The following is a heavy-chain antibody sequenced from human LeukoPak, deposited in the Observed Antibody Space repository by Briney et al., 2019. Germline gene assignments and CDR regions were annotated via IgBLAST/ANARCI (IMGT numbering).Heavy chain of an antibody. D-gene: IGHD3-9*01. CDR3: TRGDDFLAAYNYMDV. Sequence: SVKVSCKASGGTFSSYAISWVRQAPGEGLEWMGTINPVSGATNYTQKLQGRVTMTTDESTTTAYMELSRLTTADTAVYYCTRGDDFLAAYNYMDVWGKGSSVIVSS. J-gene: IGHJ6*03. CDR1: GGTFSSYA. CDR2: INPVSGAT. V-gene: IGHV1-69*05.